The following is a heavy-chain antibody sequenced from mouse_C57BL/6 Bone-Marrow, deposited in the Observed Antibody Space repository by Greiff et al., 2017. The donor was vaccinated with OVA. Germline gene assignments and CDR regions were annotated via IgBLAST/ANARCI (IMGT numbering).Heavy chain of an antibody. CDR1: GYTFTDYE. Sequence: VQLQQSGAELVSPGASVTLSCKASGYTFTDYEMHWVKQTPVHGLEWIGAIDPETGGTAYNQKFKGKAILTAGKSSSTAYMELRSLTSEDSAVYYCTRKGFAYWGQGTLVTVSA. CDR3: TRKGFAY. CDR2: IDPETGGT. J-gene: IGHJ3*01. V-gene: IGHV1-15*01.